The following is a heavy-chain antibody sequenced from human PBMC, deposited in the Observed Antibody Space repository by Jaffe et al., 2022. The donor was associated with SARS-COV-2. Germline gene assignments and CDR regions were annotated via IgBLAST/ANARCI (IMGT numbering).Heavy chain of an antibody. CDR2: INHSGST. D-gene: IGHD6-13*01. CDR1: GGSFSGYY. J-gene: IGHJ6*03. CDR3: ARGGGAAAGNYYYYYMDV. V-gene: IGHV4-34*01. Sequence: QVQLQQWGAGLLKPSETLSLTCAVYGGSFSGYYWSWIRQPPGKGLEWIGEINHSGSTNYNPSLKSRVTISVDTSKNQFSLKLSSVTAADTAVYYCARGGGAAAGNYYYYYMDVWGKGTTVTVSS.